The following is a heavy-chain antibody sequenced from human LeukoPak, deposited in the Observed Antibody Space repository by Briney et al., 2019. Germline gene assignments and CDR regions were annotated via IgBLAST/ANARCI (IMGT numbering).Heavy chain of an antibody. CDR2: ISSSSSTI. V-gene: IGHV3-48*04. J-gene: IGHJ6*03. CDR1: GFTFSSYS. Sequence: GGSLRLSCAASGFTFSSYSMNWVRQAPGKGLEWVSYISSSSSTIYYADSVRGRFTISRDNAKNSLYLQMNSLRAEDTAVYYCARVTDLWPNYYYYMDVWGKGTTVTVSS. CDR3: ARVTDLWPNYYYYMDV. D-gene: IGHD2-21*02.